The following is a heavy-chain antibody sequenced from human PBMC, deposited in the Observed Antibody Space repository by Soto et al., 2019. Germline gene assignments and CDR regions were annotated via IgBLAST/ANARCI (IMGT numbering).Heavy chain of an antibody. J-gene: IGHJ4*02. CDR2: INHSGST. Sequence: ETLSLTCAVYGGSFSGYYWSWIRQPPGKGLEWIGEINHSGSTNYNPSLKSRVTISVDTSKNQFSLKLSSVTAADTAVYYFARVRDYDFWSDYFDYWGQGTLVTVSS. CDR3: ARVRDYDFWSDYFDY. D-gene: IGHD3-3*01. CDR1: GGSFSGYY. V-gene: IGHV4-34*01.